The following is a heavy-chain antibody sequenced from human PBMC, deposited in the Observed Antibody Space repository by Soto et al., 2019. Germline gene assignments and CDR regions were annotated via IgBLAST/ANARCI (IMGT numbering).Heavy chain of an antibody. V-gene: IGHV4-39*01. D-gene: IGHD2-2*01. CDR2: IYYSGST. CDR3: ARHGSGDIVVVPTNYYYGMDV. Sequence: SETLSLTCTVSGGSISSSSYYWGWIRQPPGKGLEWIGSIYYSGSTYYNPSLKSRVTISVDTSKNQFSLKLSSVTAADTAVYYCARHGSGDIVVVPTNYYYGMDVWGQGTTVTVSS. J-gene: IGHJ6*02. CDR1: GGSISSSSYY.